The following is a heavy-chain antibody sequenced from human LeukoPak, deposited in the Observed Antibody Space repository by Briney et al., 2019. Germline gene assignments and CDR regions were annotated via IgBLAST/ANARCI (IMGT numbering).Heavy chain of an antibody. CDR2: IYHSGST. V-gene: IGHV4-30-2*01. J-gene: IGHJ4*02. D-gene: IGHD5-18*01. CDR3: ARVDGYSYGYYYFDY. Sequence: PSETLSLTCAVSGGSISSGGYSWSWIRQPPGKGLEWIGYIYHSGSTYYNPSLKSRVTISVDRSKNQFSLKLSSVTAADTAVYYCARVDGYSYGYYYFDYWGQGTLVTVSS. CDR1: GGSISSGGYS.